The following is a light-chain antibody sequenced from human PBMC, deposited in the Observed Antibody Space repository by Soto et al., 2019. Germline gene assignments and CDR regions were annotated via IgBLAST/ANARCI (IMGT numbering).Light chain of an antibody. Sequence: EAGLRQSPATLSVSPGEKATFSSRASQSVATNLAWYQQRPGQAPRLLIYGASKRAVGLPARFSGSGSGTEFTLTISSLQSEDFAVYYCQQYNNWPQTFGRGTKVDIK. CDR2: GAS. V-gene: IGKV3-15*01. CDR1: QSVATN. CDR3: QQYNNWPQT. J-gene: IGKJ1*01.